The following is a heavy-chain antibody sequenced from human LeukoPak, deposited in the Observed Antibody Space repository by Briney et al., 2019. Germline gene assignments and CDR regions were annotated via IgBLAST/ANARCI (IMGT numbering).Heavy chain of an antibody. CDR1: GGSISSYY. Sequence: SETLSLTCTVSGGSISSYYWSWIRQPPGKGLEWIGYIYYSGSTNYNPSLKSRVTITVDTSKNQFSLKLSSMTAADTAVYYCARRGGYYDSSGYYNWFDPWGQGTLVTVSS. CDR3: ARRGGYYDSSGYYNWFDP. V-gene: IGHV4-59*08. J-gene: IGHJ5*02. CDR2: IYYSGST. D-gene: IGHD3-22*01.